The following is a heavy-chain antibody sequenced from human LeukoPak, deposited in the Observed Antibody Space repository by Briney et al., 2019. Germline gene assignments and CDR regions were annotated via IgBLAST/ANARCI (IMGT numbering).Heavy chain of an antibody. CDR3: ASVSHSRGWYAAEENDY. J-gene: IGHJ4*02. D-gene: IGHD6-19*01. V-gene: IGHV1-2*02. CDR2: INPNSGGT. CDR1: GYTFTGYY. Sequence: ASVKVSCKASGYTFTGYYMHWVRQAPGQGLEWMGWINPNSGGTNYAQKFQGRVTMTRDTSISTAYMELSRLRSDDTAVSYCASVSHSRGWYAAEENDYWGQGTLVTVSS.